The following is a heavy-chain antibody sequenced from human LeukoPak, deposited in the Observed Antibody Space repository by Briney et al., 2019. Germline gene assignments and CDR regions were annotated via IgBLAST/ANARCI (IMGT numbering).Heavy chain of an antibody. V-gene: IGHV4-61*02. Sequence: SETLSLTCTVSGGSISSGSYYWSWIRQPAGKGLEWIGRISSSGSTNYNPSLKSRVTISVDTSKNQFSLKLTSVTAADTAVYYCARAPWAYGNYVHAFDIWGHGTMVTVSS. CDR1: GGSISSGSYY. J-gene: IGHJ3*02. D-gene: IGHD4-11*01. CDR2: ISSSGST. CDR3: ARAPWAYGNYVHAFDI.